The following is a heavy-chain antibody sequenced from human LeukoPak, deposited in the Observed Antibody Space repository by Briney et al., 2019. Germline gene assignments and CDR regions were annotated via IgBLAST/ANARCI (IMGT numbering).Heavy chain of an antibody. CDR2: INPNDGDT. J-gene: IGHJ4*02. Sequence: ASVKVSCKASGGTFSSYTISWVRQAPGQGLEWMEWINPNDGDTNYAQKFQGRVTMTRDTSISTAHMEVSRLRSDDTAVYYCARANFLYCSSSTCLFDYWGQGTLVTVSS. CDR1: GGTFSSYT. D-gene: IGHD2-2*01. CDR3: ARANFLYCSSSTCLFDY. V-gene: IGHV1-2*02.